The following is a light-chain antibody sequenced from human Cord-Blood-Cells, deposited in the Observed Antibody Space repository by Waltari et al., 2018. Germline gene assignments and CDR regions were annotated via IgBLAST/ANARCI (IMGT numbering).Light chain of an antibody. V-gene: IGLV2-14*01. CDR3: SSYTSSSTVV. CDR2: DVS. CDR1: SSDVAGYNY. Sequence: QSALTQPASVSGSPGQSITISCPGTSSDVAGYNYVPSYQQHPGKAPKHMIYDVSNRPSGLSTRFSVSKSGKTPSLTISGLQAEDEADYYCSSYTSSSTVVFGGGTKLTVL. J-gene: IGLJ2*01.